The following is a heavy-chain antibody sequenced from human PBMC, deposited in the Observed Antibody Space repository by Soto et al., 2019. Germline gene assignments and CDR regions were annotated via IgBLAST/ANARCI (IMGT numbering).Heavy chain of an antibody. J-gene: IGHJ5*02. V-gene: IGHV3-11*01. CDR2: MATRGSPT. Sequence: PGGSLRLSCSASGFPFVHNYLTWIRQAPGKGLEWLSYMATRGSPTYYADSVKGRFTISTDTAKNSLYLQMDSLRPDDTATYYCATGGFYYDAWGQGXLVTVSS. D-gene: IGHD2-21*01. CDR3: ATGGFYYDA. CDR1: GFPFVHNY.